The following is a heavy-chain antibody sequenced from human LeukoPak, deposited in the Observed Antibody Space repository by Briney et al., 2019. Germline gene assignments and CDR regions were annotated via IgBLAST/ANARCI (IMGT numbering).Heavy chain of an antibody. CDR1: GGSISSGSYY. Sequence: PSETLSLTCTVSGGSISSGSYYWSWIRQPAGKGLEWIGRIYTSGSTNYNPSLKSRVTISLDTSKNQFSLKLSSVTAADTAVYYCAREILYNWNRGFDCWGQGTLVTVSS. CDR3: AREILYNWNRGFDC. CDR2: IYTSGST. V-gene: IGHV4-61*02. D-gene: IGHD1-20*01. J-gene: IGHJ4*02.